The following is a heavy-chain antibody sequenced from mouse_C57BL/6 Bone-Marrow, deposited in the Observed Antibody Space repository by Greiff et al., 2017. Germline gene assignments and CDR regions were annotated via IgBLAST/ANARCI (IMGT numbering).Heavy chain of an antibody. D-gene: IGHD2-13*01. CDR3: ARGTRDY. J-gene: IGHJ2*01. CDR1: GFTFSDYG. V-gene: IGHV5-17*01. CDR2: ISSGSSTI. Sequence: EVKLVESGGGLVKPGGSLKLSCAASGFTFSDYGMHWVRQAPEKGLEWVAYISSGSSTIYYADTVKGRFTISRDNAKNTLFLQMTSLRAEDTDMYDCARGTRDYWGQGTTLTVSS.